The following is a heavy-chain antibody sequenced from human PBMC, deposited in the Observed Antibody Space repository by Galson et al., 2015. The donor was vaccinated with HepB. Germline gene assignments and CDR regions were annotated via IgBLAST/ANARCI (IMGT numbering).Heavy chain of an antibody. CDR1: GYTFTSYA. Sequence: SVKVSCKASGYTFTSYAMNWVRQAPGQGLEWMGWINTNTGNPTYAQGFTGRFVFSLDTSVSTAYLQISSLKAEDTAVYYCARVVRGILTGYYKKGGNDAFDIWGQGTMVTVSS. D-gene: IGHD3-9*01. CDR2: INTNTGNP. V-gene: IGHV7-4-1*02. CDR3: ARVVRGILTGYYKKGGNDAFDI. J-gene: IGHJ3*02.